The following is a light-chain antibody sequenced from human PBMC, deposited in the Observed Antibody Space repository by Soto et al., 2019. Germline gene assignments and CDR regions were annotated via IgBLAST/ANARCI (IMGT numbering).Light chain of an antibody. Sequence: EIVLTQSPGTLSLSPGERATLSCRASQSVSSSYLAWYQQKPGQAPRPLMYDASGRATDIPDRFSGSGSGTDFTLTISRLEPEDFAVYYCQHYGSSPPKYTFGQGTKLEIK. V-gene: IGKV3-20*01. J-gene: IGKJ2*01. CDR2: DAS. CDR1: QSVSSSY. CDR3: QHYGSSPPKYT.